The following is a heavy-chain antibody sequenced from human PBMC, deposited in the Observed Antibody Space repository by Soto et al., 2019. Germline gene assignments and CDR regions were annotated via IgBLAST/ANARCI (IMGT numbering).Heavy chain of an antibody. J-gene: IGHJ6*03. CDR2: IYYSGST. V-gene: IGHV4-39*01. CDR1: GGSMSSSSYY. D-gene: IGHD4-17*01. CDR3: ARLYGDYGSYYYYMDV. Sequence: PSETLSLTCTVSGGSMSSSSYYWGWIRQPPGKGLEWIGSIYYSGSTYYNPSLKSRVTISVDTSKNQFSLKLSSVTAADTAVYYCARLYGDYGSYYYYMDVWGKGTTVTVSS.